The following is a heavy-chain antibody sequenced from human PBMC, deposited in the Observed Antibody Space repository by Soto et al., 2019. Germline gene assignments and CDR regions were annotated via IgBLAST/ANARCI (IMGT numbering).Heavy chain of an antibody. Sequence: QVQLVESGGGVVQPGRSLRLSCAASGFTFSSYAMHWVRQAPGKGLEWVAVISYDGSNKYYADSVKGRFTISRDNSKNTLYLQMNSLRAEDTAVYYCARATWDYYDSSGSTGGFQHWGQGTLVTVSS. CDR3: ARATWDYYDSSGSTGGFQH. J-gene: IGHJ1*01. D-gene: IGHD3-22*01. CDR1: GFTFSSYA. CDR2: ISYDGSNK. V-gene: IGHV3-30-3*01.